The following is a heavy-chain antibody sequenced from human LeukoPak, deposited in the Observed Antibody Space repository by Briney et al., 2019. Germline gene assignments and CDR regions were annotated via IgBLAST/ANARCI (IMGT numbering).Heavy chain of an antibody. Sequence: ASVKVSCKASGGTFSSYAISWVRQAPGQGLEWMGWISAYNGNTNYAQKLQGRVTMTTDTSTSTAYMELRSLRSDDTAVYYCATSGVKQDNWNYIVDYWGQGTLVTVSS. D-gene: IGHD1-7*01. J-gene: IGHJ4*02. V-gene: IGHV1-18*01. CDR1: GGTFSSYA. CDR3: ATSGVKQDNWNYIVDY. CDR2: ISAYNGNT.